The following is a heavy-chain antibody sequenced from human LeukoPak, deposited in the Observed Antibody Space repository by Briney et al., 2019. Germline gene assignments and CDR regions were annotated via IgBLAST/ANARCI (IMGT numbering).Heavy chain of an antibody. Sequence: GGSLRLSCAASGFTFSSYGMHWVRQAPGKGLEWVAVISYDGSNKYYADSVKGRFTISRDNSKNTLYLQMNSLRAEDTAVYYCARGDNQGLSKVRVRGVADYWGQGTLVTVSS. D-gene: IGHD3-10*01. J-gene: IGHJ4*02. CDR2: ISYDGSNK. CDR3: ARGDNQGLSKVRVRGVADY. CDR1: GFTFSSYG. V-gene: IGHV3-30*19.